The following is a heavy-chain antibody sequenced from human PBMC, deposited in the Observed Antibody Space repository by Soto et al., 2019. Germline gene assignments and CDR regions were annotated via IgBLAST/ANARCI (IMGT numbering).Heavy chain of an antibody. J-gene: IGHJ6*02. CDR3: ARGAYYGSGSLSTRTYYYYGMDV. V-gene: IGHV4-34*01. D-gene: IGHD3-10*01. CDR1: GGSFSGYY. Sequence: SETLSLTCAVYGGSFSGYYWSWIRQPPGKGLEWIGEINHSGSTDYNPSLKSRVTISVDTSKNQFSLKLSSVTAADTAVYYCARGAYYGSGSLSTRTYYYYGMDVWGQGTTVTVSS. CDR2: INHSGST.